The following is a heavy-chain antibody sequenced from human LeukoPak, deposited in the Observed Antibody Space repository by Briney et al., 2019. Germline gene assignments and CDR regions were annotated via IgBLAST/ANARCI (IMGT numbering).Heavy chain of an antibody. J-gene: IGHJ4*02. CDR3: ARAVSGRFDY. CDR2: IYYSGST. D-gene: IGHD6-19*01. Sequence: PSETLSLTCTVSGGSISSGGYYWSWIRQHPGKGLEWIGHIYYSGSTYYNPSLKSRVTISVDTSKNQFSLKLSFVTAADTAVYYCARAVSGRFDYWGQGTLVTVSS. CDR1: GGSISSGGYY. V-gene: IGHV4-31*03.